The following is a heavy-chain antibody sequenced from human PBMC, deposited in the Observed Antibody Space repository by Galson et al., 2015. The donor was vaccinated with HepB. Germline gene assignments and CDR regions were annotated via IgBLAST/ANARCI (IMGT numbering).Heavy chain of an antibody. D-gene: IGHD5-12*01. Sequence: SVKVSCKASGFTFTSSAVQWVRQARGQRLEWIGWIVVGSGNTNYAQKFQERVTITRDMSTSAAYMELRSLRAEDTAVYYCARDGAHSGYDDYYYYYMDVWGKGTTVTVSS. CDR3: ARDGAHSGYDDYYYYYMDV. CDR2: IVVGSGNT. J-gene: IGHJ6*03. CDR1: GFTFTSSA. V-gene: IGHV1-58*01.